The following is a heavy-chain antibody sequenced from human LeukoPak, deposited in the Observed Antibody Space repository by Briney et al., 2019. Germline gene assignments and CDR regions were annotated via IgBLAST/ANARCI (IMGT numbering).Heavy chain of an antibody. V-gene: IGHV4-30-2*01. D-gene: IGHD6-19*01. Sequence: SETLSLTCAVSGGSISSGGYSWSWIRQPPGKGLEWIGYIYHSGSTYYNPSLKSRVTVSVDRSKNQFSLKLSSVTAADTAVYYCARSALEVPGYSSGSPTNWFDPWGQGTLVTVSS. CDR1: GGSISSGGYS. J-gene: IGHJ5*02. CDR3: ARSALEVPGYSSGSPTNWFDP. CDR2: IYHSGST.